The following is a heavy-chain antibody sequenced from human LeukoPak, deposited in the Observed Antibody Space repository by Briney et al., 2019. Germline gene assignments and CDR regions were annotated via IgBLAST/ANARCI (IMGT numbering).Heavy chain of an antibody. CDR1: GCTFTSYD. J-gene: IGHJ6*02. D-gene: IGHD3-3*01. V-gene: IGHV1-8*01. Sequence: ASVKVSCKASGCTFTSYDINWVRQATGQGLEWMGWMNPNSGNTGYAQKFQGRVTMTRNTSISTAYMELSSLRSEDTAVYYCASMKRITIFGVVISWYYYYGMDVWGQGTTVTVSS. CDR2: MNPNSGNT. CDR3: ASMKRITIFGVVISWYYYYGMDV.